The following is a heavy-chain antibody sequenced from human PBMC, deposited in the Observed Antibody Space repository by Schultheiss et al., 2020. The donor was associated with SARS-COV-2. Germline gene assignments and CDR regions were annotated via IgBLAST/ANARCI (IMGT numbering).Heavy chain of an antibody. V-gene: IGHV3-30*18. J-gene: IGHJ3*02. CDR2: ISYDGSNK. CDR1: GFTFSSYG. CDR3: AKHITIFGVVRAYFDI. Sequence: GESLKISCAASGFTFSSYGMHWVRQAPGKGLAWVAVISYDGSNKYYADSVKGRFTISRDNSKNTLYLQMNSLRAEDTAVYYCAKHITIFGVVRAYFDIWGQGTMVTVSS. D-gene: IGHD3-3*01.